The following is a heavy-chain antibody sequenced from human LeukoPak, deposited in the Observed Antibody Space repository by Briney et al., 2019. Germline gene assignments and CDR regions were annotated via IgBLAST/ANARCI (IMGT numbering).Heavy chain of an antibody. V-gene: IGHV1-2*06. CDR1: GYTFTGYY. Sequence: ASVKVSCKASGYTFTGYYMHWVRQAPGQGLEWMGRINPNSGGTNYAQKFQGRVTMTRDTSISTAYMELSRLRSDDTAVYYCARDQGPDYVWGSYRPRYFQHWGQGTLVTVSS. CDR3: ARDQGPDYVWGSYRPRYFQH. D-gene: IGHD3-16*02. J-gene: IGHJ1*01. CDR2: INPNSGGT.